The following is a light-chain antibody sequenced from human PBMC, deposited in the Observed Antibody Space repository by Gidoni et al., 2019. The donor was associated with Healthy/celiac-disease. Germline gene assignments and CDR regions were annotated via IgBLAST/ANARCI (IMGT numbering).Light chain of an antibody. CDR1: QGISNS. V-gene: IGKV1-NL1*01. Sequence: DIQMTQSPSSLSASVGDRVTITCRASQGISNSLAWYQQKPGKAPKLLLYAASRLESGVPSRFSGSGSGTDHTLTISSLQPEDFATYYRHQYYHTLVTFGQGTKLEIK. CDR3: HQYYHTLVT. CDR2: AAS. J-gene: IGKJ2*01.